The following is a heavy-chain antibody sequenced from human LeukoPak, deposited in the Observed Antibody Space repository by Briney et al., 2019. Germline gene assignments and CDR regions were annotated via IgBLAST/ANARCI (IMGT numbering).Heavy chain of an antibody. CDR1: GGTFSSYA. CDR2: IIPIFGTA. J-gene: IGHJ6*02. Sequence: SVKVSCKASGGTFSSYAISWVRQAPGQGLEWMGGIIPIFGTANYAQKFQGRVTITADESTSTAYMELSSLRSEDTAVYYCATLQGGVAAHHAYRHYYYYYGMDVWGQGTTVTVSS. V-gene: IGHV1-69*13. D-gene: IGHD6-6*01. CDR3: ATLQGGVAAHHAYRHYYYYYGMDV.